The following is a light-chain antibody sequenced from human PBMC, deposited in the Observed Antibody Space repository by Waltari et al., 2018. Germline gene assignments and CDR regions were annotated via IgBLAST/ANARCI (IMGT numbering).Light chain of an antibody. Sequence: DIVMTQSPDSLALSLGERAPINSKSSQSVLYSSNNKNYLAWYQQKPGQPPKLLIYWASTRESGVPDRFSGSGSGTDFTLTISSLQAEDVAVYYCQQYYSTLTFGPGTKVDIK. CDR1: QSVLYSSNNKNY. J-gene: IGKJ3*01. CDR2: WAS. V-gene: IGKV4-1*01. CDR3: QQYYSTLT.